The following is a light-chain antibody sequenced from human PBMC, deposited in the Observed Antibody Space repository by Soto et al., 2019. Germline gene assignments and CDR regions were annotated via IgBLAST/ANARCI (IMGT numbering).Light chain of an antibody. CDR1: SSDVGGYNY. CDR3: SSYTSSNTLSV. J-gene: IGLJ1*01. CDR2: DVS. Sequence: QSVLTQPASVSGSPGQSITLSCTGTSSDVGGYNYVSWYQQHPGKAPKLMIYDVSNRPSGVSNRFSGSKSGNTASLTISGLQAEDEADYYCSSYTSSNTLSVFGTGTKVTVL. V-gene: IGLV2-14*01.